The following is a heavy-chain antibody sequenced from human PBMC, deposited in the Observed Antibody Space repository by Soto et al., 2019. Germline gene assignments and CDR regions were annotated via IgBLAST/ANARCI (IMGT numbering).Heavy chain of an antibody. V-gene: IGHV4-59*08. J-gene: IGHJ2*01. D-gene: IGHD3-22*01. CDR3: ARRVYGSGYQKYWYFDL. CDR2: IYYTGST. CDR1: GGSVSSYF. Sequence: QVQLQESGPGLVKPSETLSLTCTVSGGSVSSYFCNWIRQPPGKGLEWIGYIYYTGSTSYNPSLKSRVTISVDTSKNQFSLNLSSVTAADTAVYYCARRVYGSGYQKYWYFDLWGRGTLVTVSS.